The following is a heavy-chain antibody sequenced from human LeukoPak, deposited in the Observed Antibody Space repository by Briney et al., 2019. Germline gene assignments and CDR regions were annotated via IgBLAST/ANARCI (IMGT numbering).Heavy chain of an antibody. J-gene: IGHJ4*02. D-gene: IGHD2-2*01. CDR2: ISSSSSYI. CDR3: ARDDQLLFDY. CDR1: GFTFSSYS. V-gene: IGHV3-21*01. Sequence: GGSLRLSCAASGFTFSSYSMNWVRQAPGKGLEWVSSISSSSSYIYYADSVKSRFTISRDNAKNSLYLQMNSLRAEDTAVYYCARDDQLLFDYWGQGTLVTVSS.